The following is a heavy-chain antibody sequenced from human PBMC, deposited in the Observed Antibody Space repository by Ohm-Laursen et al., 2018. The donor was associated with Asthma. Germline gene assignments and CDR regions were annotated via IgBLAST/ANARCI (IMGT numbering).Heavy chain of an antibody. CDR3: ARTYSGMDV. Sequence: TLSLTCSVSGGSISVFNWSWIRQPPGKGLEWIGYVFDSGSTHYNPSLKSRVTMSVDMSKNQFSLKLSSVTAADTAVYYCARTYSGMDVWGQGTTVTVSS. CDR2: VFDSGST. J-gene: IGHJ6*02. CDR1: GGSISVFN. V-gene: IGHV4-59*01.